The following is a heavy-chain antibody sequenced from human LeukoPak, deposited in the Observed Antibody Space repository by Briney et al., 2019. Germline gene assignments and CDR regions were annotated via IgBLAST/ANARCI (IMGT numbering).Heavy chain of an antibody. D-gene: IGHD2-15*01. J-gene: IGHJ4*02. CDR3: RYCSGGSCPLDY. CDR1: GYTFTGFY. V-gene: IGHV1-69*13. CDR2: IIPIFGTA. Sequence: SVKVSCKASGYTFTGFYLHWVRRAPGQGLEWMGGIIPIFGTANYAQKFQGRVTITADESTSTAYMELSSLRSEDTAVYYCRYCSGGSCPLDYWGQGTLVTVSS.